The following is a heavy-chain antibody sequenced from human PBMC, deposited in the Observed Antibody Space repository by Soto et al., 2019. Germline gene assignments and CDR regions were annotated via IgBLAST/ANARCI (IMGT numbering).Heavy chain of an antibody. CDR3: ARVKWELKGDDAFDI. D-gene: IGHD1-26*01. CDR1: GGSFSGYY. CDR2: INHSGST. J-gene: IGHJ3*02. Sequence: SETLSLTCAVYGGSFSGYYWSWIRQPPGKGLEWIGEINHSGSTNYNPSLKSRVTISVDTSKNQFSLKLSSVTAADTAVYYCARVKWELKGDDAFDIWGQGTMVTVSS. V-gene: IGHV4-34*01.